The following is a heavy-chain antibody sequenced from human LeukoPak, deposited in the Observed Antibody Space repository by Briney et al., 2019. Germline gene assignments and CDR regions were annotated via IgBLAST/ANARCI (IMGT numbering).Heavy chain of an antibody. CDR3: AKTPYYYGSGSSFDY. D-gene: IGHD3-10*01. J-gene: IGHJ4*02. Sequence: GGSLRLSCAASGFTFTTYWMHWVRQAPGKGLVWVSHINSDGSTTSYADSVKGRFTISRDNPKNTLYLQMNSLRAEDTAVYYCAKTPYYYGSGSSFDYWGQGTLVTVSS. CDR1: GFTFTTYW. V-gene: IGHV3-74*01. CDR2: INSDGSTT.